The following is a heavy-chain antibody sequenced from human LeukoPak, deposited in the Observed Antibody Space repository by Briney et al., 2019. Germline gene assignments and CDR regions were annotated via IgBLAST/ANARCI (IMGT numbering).Heavy chain of an antibody. J-gene: IGHJ5*02. CDR3: ARDTYYYDSSGYYH. Sequence: GGSLRLSCAASGFTFSSSAMSWVRQAPGKGLEWVSAISNNGGYTYYADSVQGRFTISRDNAKNSLYLQMNSLRAEDTAVYYCARDTYYYDSSGYYHWGQGTLVTVSS. CDR1: GFTFSSSA. V-gene: IGHV3-23*01. D-gene: IGHD3-22*01. CDR2: ISNNGGYT.